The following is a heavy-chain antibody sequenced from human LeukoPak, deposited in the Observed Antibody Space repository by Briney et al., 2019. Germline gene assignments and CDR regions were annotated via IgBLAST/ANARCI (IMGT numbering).Heavy chain of an antibody. D-gene: IGHD1-1*01. CDR1: GFTFSSYG. V-gene: IGHV3-30*02. CDR3: ARGPGGAFDF. Sequence: GGSLRLSCAASGFTFSSYGMHWVRQAPGKGLEWVAFIRYDGSNKYYADSVKGRFTISRDNAKNSLYLQINTLRAEDTAVYYCARGPGGAFDFWGHGAMVTVSS. J-gene: IGHJ3*01. CDR2: IRYDGSNK.